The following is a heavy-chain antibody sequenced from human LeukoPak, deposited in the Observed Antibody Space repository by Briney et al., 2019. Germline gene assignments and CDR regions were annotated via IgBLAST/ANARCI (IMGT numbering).Heavy chain of an antibody. D-gene: IGHD6-6*01. J-gene: IGHJ4*02. V-gene: IGHV1-46*01. CDR3: ARGRIAARQYHPGGGWDY. Sequence: GGSLRHSCAASGYTFTSYYMHWVRQAPGQGLEWMGIINPSGGSTSYAQKFQGRVTMTRDMSTSTVYMELSSLRSEDTAVYYCARGRIAARQYHPGGGWDYWGQGTLVTVSS. CDR1: GYTFTSYY. CDR2: INPSGGST.